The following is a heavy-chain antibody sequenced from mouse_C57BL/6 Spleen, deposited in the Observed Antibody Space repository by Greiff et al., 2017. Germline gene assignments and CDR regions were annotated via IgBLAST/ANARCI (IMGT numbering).Heavy chain of an antibody. CDR1: GFTFSSYG. CDR3: ERQVNWDYDY. D-gene: IGHD4-1*02. Sequence: EVKLLESGGDLVKPGGSLKLSCAASGFTFSSYGMSWVRQTPDKRLEWVATISSGGSYTYYPDSVKGRFTISRDNAKNTLYMQMSSLKSEDTAMYYCERQVNWDYDYWGQGTTLTVSS. CDR2: ISSGGSYT. J-gene: IGHJ2*01. V-gene: IGHV5-6*01.